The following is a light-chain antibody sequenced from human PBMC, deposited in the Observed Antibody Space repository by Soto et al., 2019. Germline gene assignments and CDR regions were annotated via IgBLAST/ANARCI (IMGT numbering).Light chain of an antibody. V-gene: IGKV3-15*01. CDR1: QSISSN. J-gene: IGKJ1*01. Sequence: EIVMTQSPASLSVSPGERATLSCRASQSISSNLAWYQQKPGQAPRLLMFRTSSRATGFPARFSGSGSGTDFTLTISSLQSEDFAVYYCQQSDSWPRTFGQGTKVDI. CDR3: QQSDSWPRT. CDR2: RTS.